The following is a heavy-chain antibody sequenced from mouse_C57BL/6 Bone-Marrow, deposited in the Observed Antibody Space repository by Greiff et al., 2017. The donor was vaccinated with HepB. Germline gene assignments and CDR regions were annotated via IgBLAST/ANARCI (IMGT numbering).Heavy chain of an antibody. Sequence: QVQLKESGAELVRPGASVKLSCKASGYTFTDYYINWVKQRPGQGLEWIARIYPGSGNTYYNEKFKGKATLTAEKSSSTAYMQLSSLTSEDSAVYFCARWDGYRSWFAYWGQGTLVTVSA. CDR3: ARWDGYRSWFAY. J-gene: IGHJ3*01. V-gene: IGHV1-76*01. CDR1: GYTFTDYY. CDR2: IYPGSGNT. D-gene: IGHD2-3*01.